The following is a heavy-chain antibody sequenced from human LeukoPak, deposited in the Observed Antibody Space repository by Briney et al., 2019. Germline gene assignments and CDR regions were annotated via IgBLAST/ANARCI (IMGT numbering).Heavy chain of an antibody. Sequence: GRSLRLSCAASGFTFSSYGMHWVRQAPGKGLEWVAVISYDGSNKYYADSVKGRFTISRDNSKNTLYLQMNSLRAEDTAVYYCAKASGDYVRDLDYWGQGTLVTVSS. D-gene: IGHD4-17*01. CDR3: AKASGDYVRDLDY. V-gene: IGHV3-30*18. CDR2: ISYDGSNK. J-gene: IGHJ4*02. CDR1: GFTFSSYG.